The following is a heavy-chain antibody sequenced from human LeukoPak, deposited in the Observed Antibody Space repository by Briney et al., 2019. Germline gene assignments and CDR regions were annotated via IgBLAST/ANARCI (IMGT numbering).Heavy chain of an antibody. Sequence: ASVKVSCKASGDTFISYDINWVRQATGQGLEWMGWMDPNSGNTGYAQKFQGRVTITRNTSISTAYMELSSLKSEDTAVYYCARGPTLTRILESYNCFDPWGQGTLVTVSS. J-gene: IGHJ5*02. CDR3: ARGPTLTRILESYNCFDP. D-gene: IGHD3-3*01. CDR1: GDTFISYD. CDR2: MDPNSGNT. V-gene: IGHV1-8*03.